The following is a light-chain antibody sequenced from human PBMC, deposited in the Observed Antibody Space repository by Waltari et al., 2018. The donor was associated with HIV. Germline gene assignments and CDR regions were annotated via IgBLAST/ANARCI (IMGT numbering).Light chain of an antibody. CDR1: QPVTNK. J-gene: IGKJ3*01. V-gene: IGKV1-39*01. Sequence: DIQMSQSPYPLSASVGDSVTITCRASQPVTNKVNWYQQKPGKAPNLLIYDASTLQGGVPSRFRGGGSGTHFTLTITSVQPDDYATYFCQQSYSYPLPFGPGTKVDV. CDR2: DAS. CDR3: QQSYSYPLP.